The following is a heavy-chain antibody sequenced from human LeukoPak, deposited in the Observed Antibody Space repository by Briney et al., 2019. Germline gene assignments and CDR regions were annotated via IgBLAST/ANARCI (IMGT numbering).Heavy chain of an antibody. V-gene: IGHV3-11*04. Sequence: GGSLRLSCAASGFTFGDYYMSWLRQAPGKGLEWVSYISSDSSTIYYADSVKGRFTISRDNAKNSLYLQMNSLRTEDTAVYYCASTEYQRLGTDYWGQGTLVTVSS. CDR2: ISSDSSTI. CDR1: GFTFGDYY. J-gene: IGHJ4*02. CDR3: ASTEYQRLGTDY. D-gene: IGHD2-2*01.